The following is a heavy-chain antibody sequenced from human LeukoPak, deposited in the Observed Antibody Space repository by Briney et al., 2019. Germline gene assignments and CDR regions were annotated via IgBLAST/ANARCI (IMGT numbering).Heavy chain of an antibody. J-gene: IGHJ4*02. D-gene: IGHD6-19*01. CDR2: IYTSGST. CDR3: ASEVSSGWYEIDY. CDR1: GGSISSGSYY. Sequence: TLSLTCTVSGGSISSGSYYWSWIRQPAGKGLEWIGRIYTSGSTNYNPSLKSRVTISVDTSKNQFSLKLSSVTAADTAVYYCASEVSSGWYEIDYWGQGTLVTVSS. V-gene: IGHV4-61*02.